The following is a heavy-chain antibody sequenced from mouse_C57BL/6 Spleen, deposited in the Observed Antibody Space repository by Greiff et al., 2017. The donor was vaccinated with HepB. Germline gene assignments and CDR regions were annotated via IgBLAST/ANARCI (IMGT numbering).Heavy chain of an antibody. CDR3: ARWDYYGSSYRYFDY. CDR2: IDPSDSYT. Sequence: GGELVKPVWGVSVSCKASGYTFTSYWMQWVKQRPGQGLEWIGEIDPSDSYTNYNQKFKGKATLTVDTSSSTAYMQLSSLTSEDSAVYYCARWDYYGSSYRYFDYWGQGTTLTVSS. D-gene: IGHD1-1*01. J-gene: IGHJ2*01. CDR1: GYTFTSYW. V-gene: IGHV1-50*01.